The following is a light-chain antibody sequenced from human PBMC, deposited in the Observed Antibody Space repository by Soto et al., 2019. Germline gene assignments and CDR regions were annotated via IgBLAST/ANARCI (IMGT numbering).Light chain of an antibody. CDR2: GAS. V-gene: IGKV3-15*01. J-gene: IGKJ1*01. CDR3: QQYNKWPQT. Sequence: EAVLTQSPATLSVFPGERATLSRRASQSVATNLAWYQQRPGQAPRLLIYGASKRAIGLPARFSGSGSGTEFTLTITSLQSEDFAVYYCQQYNKWPQTFGQGTKVDIK. CDR1: QSVATN.